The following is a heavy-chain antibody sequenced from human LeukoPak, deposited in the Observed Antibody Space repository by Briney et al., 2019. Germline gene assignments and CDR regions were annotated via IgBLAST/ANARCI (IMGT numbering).Heavy chain of an antibody. CDR1: GFTFSSYG. D-gene: IGHD6-13*01. Sequence: GGSLRLSCAASGFTFSSYGMHWVRQAPGKGLEWVAVISYDGSNRYYADSVKGRFTISRDNSKNTLYLQMNSLRAEDTAVYYCAKEGVSSSLPLGWFDPWGQGTLVTVSS. CDR3: AKEGVSSSLPLGWFDP. J-gene: IGHJ5*02. V-gene: IGHV3-30*18. CDR2: ISYDGSNR.